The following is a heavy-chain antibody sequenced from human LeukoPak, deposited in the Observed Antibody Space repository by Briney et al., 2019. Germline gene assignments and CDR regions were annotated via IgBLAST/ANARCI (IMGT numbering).Heavy chain of an antibody. Sequence: GGSLRLSCAASGFTFSNYWMHWVRQAPGKGLVWVSRISPDGSSTSYADSVKGRFTISRDNSKNTLYLQMNSLRAEDTAVYYCARERIVVVPAAYYFDYWGQGTLVTVSS. CDR3: ARERIVVVPAAYYFDY. CDR2: ISPDGSST. D-gene: IGHD2-2*01. J-gene: IGHJ4*02. V-gene: IGHV3-74*01. CDR1: GFTFSNYW.